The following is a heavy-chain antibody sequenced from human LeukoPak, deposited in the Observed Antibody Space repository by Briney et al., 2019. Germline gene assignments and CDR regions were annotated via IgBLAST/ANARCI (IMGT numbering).Heavy chain of an antibody. J-gene: IGHJ1*01. D-gene: IGHD6-13*01. CDR1: GGTFSSYA. V-gene: IGHV1-69*04. CDR3: ADLSSWSQH. CDR2: IIPILGIA. Sequence: ASVKVSCKASGGTFSSYAISWVRQAPGQGLEWMGRIIPILGIANYAQKFQGRVTITAGKSTSTAYMELSSLRSEDTAVYYCADLSSWSQHWGQGTLVTVSS.